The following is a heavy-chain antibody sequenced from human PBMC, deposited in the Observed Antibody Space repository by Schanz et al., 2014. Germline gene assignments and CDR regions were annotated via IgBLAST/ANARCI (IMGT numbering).Heavy chain of an antibody. CDR2: IYSGGST. V-gene: IGHV3-53*01. D-gene: IGHD5-12*01. CDR1: GFTVSSNY. CDR3: AKDVIGYSRPFDV. J-gene: IGHJ3*01. Sequence: EVQLVESGGGLIQPGGSLRLSCAASGFTVSSNYMSWVRQAPGKGLEWVSVIYSGGSTYYADSVKGRFTISRDNSKNTLYLQMNSLRDEDTAMYYCAKDVIGYSRPFDVWGQGTMVTVSS.